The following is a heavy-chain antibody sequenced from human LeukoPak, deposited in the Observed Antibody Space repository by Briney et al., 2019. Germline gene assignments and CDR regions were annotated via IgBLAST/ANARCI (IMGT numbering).Heavy chain of an antibody. Sequence: RASQTLSLTCTVSGGSISSGSYYWSWIRQPAGKGLEWIGRIYTSGSTNYNPSLKSRVTISVDTSKNQFSLKLSSVTAAETAVYYCARMSGGDWFDTGGQGTLVTVSS. CDR2: IYTSGST. D-gene: IGHD1-1*01. V-gene: IGHV4-61*02. J-gene: IGHJ5*02. CDR3: ARMSGGDWFDT. CDR1: GGSISSGSYY.